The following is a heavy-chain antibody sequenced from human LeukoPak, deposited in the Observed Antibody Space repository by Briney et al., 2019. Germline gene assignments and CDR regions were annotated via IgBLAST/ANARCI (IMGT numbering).Heavy chain of an antibody. Sequence: GGSLRLSCAVSGFTLSSCAMTWVRQAPGKGLEWVSGIGGSGEMTNYADSVKGRFTISRDNSKNTLYLQMNSLRPEDTALYYCARGSAVTSFEGRHWGQGTLVTVSS. D-gene: IGHD4-17*01. J-gene: IGHJ4*02. CDR2: IGGSGEMT. V-gene: IGHV3-23*01. CDR3: ARGSAVTSFEGRH. CDR1: GFTLSSCA.